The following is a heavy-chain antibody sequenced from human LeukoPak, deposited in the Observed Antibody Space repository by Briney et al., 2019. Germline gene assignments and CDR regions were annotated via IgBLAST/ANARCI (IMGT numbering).Heavy chain of an antibody. V-gene: IGHV1-18*01. CDR3: GRALYTSSSQYYYYYYMNV. J-gene: IGHJ6*03. D-gene: IGHD6-6*01. Sequence: ASVKVSCKASGYTFSNYGITWVRQAPGQGLEWMGWISAYNGNTNYTQKLQGRVTMTTDTSTSTAYMELRSLRPDDTAVYYCGRALYTSSSQYYYYYYMNVWGKGTTVTVSS. CDR1: GYTFSNYG. CDR2: ISAYNGNT.